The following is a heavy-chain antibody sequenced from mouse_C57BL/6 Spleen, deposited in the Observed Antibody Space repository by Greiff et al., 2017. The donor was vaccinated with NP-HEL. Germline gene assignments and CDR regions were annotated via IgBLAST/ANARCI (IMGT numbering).Heavy chain of an antibody. Sequence: VQLQQSGPELVKPGASVTISCKVSGYTFTDYYMNWVKQSHGKSLEWIGVINPNNGGTSYNQKFKGKAISTVDKTSSTAYMEFRSLTSEDSAVYYCASYYGRSYFDYWGQGTTLTVSS. CDR2: INPNNGGT. J-gene: IGHJ2*01. V-gene: IGHV1-26*01. CDR3: ASYYGRSYFDY. D-gene: IGHD1-1*01. CDR1: GYTFTDYY.